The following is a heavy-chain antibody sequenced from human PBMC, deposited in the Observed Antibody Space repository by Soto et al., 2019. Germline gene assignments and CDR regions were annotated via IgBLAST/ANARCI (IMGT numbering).Heavy chain of an antibody. D-gene: IGHD3-3*01. J-gene: IGHJ4*02. Sequence: QVQLVQSGSEVKKPGASVKVSCKASGYTFNSYGISWVRQAPGQGLEWMGWISGYNGDTKDSEKVKGRVTMTTDTTTSTAYMELRSLISDDTAIYYCARYFWSGQLPFYFDQWGQGSLITVSS. V-gene: IGHV1-18*01. CDR3: ARYFWSGQLPFYFDQ. CDR1: GYTFNSYG. CDR2: ISGYNGDT.